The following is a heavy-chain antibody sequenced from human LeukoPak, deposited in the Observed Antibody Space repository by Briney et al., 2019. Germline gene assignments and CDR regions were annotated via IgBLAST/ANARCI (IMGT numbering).Heavy chain of an antibody. CDR2: VSPGGYT. J-gene: IGHJ5*02. Sequence: PSETLSLTCAVSGVSVSDYYWSWVRQSPEKGLEWIGEVSPGGYTTYNPSLRSRVIISEDTSENQLSLNVTSVTAADTALYYCARIRCGRGHPRCYNHWAQGSLVTVSS. D-gene: IGHD2-21*01. CDR3: ARIRCGRGHPRCYNH. CDR1: GVSVSDYY. V-gene: IGHV4-34*01.